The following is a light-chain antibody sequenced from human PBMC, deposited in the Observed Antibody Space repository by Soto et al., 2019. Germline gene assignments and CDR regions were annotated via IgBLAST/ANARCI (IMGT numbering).Light chain of an antibody. CDR3: GSYSTSSSFYV. CDR1: SSDVGAYNY. J-gene: IGLJ1*01. CDR2: EVS. V-gene: IGLV2-14*01. Sequence: SVLTQPASVSGSPGQSVTISCTGTSSDVGAYNYVSWYQLHPGKAPKLMIYEVSNRPSGISNRFSGSKSGSTASLTISGLQAEDEADYYCGSYSTSSSFYVFGTGTKVTVL.